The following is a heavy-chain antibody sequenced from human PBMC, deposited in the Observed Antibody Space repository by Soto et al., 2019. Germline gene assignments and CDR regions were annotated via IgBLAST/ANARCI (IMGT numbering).Heavy chain of an antibody. V-gene: IGHV1-69*13. CDR2: IIPIFGTA. CDR1: GGTFLSYA. J-gene: IGHJ6*02. Sequence: SVEVSCRASGGTFLSYAITWVRQAPGQGLEWMGGIIPIFGTANYAQKFQGRVTITADESTSTAYMELSSLRSEDTAVYYCARDGPIAAAGRENYYYYGMDVWGQGTTGTVSS. D-gene: IGHD6-13*01. CDR3: ARDGPIAAAGRENYYYYGMDV.